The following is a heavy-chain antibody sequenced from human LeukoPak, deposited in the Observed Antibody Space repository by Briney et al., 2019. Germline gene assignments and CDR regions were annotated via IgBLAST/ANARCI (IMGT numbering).Heavy chain of an antibody. D-gene: IGHD3-10*01. V-gene: IGHV3-7*01. Sequence: PGGSLRLSCAASGFSFSNAWMSWVRQAPGKGLEWVANIKQDGSEKYYVDSVKGRFTISRDNAKNSLYLQMNSLRAEDTAVYYCARDMVRGVAFDYWGQGTLVTVSS. CDR3: ARDMVRGVAFDY. J-gene: IGHJ4*02. CDR1: GFSFSNAW. CDR2: IKQDGSEK.